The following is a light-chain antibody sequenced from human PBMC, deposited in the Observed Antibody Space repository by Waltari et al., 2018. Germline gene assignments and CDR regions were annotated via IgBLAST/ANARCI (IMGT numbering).Light chain of an antibody. J-gene: IGKJ4*01. CDR1: QSVFYRPNSNNY. CDR2: WAS. CDR3: QQYYGVPLT. Sequence: DIVMTQSPDSLAVSLGERATINCKSSQSVFYRPNSNNYLAWYQQKPGQPPKLLIYWASTRESGVPDRFSGSGSGTDFTLTISSLQAEDVAVYYCQQYYGVPLTFGGGTK. V-gene: IGKV4-1*01.